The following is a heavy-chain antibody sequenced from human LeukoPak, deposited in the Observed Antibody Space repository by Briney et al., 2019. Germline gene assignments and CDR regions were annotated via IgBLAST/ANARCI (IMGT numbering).Heavy chain of an antibody. J-gene: IGHJ3*02. D-gene: IGHD5-18*01. CDR1: GGSISSSSYY. Sequence: SETLSLTCTVSGGSISSSSYYWGWIRQPPGKGLEWIGEINHSGSTNYNPSLKSRVTISVDTSKNQFSLKLSSVTTADTAVYYCARLVQLWLLSSNDAFDIWGQGTMVTVSS. CDR2: INHSGST. CDR3: ARLVQLWLLSSNDAFDI. V-gene: IGHV4-39*07.